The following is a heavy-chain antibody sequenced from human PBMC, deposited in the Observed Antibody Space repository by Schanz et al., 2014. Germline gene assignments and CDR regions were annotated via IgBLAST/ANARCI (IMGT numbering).Heavy chain of an antibody. CDR3: ASGAIPMQGVRLDF. D-gene: IGHD3-10*01. J-gene: IGHJ4*02. CDR2: IGYDGSEK. Sequence: QVQLVESGGGVVQPGRSLRLSCATSGLNFDYYGMNWVRQAPGKGLEWVANIGYDGSEKYYADSVKGRFTISRDNSKHALYLQMSSLTPEDTAVYYGASGAIPMQGVRLDFWGQGTLVTVSS. V-gene: IGHV3-33*01. CDR1: GLNFDYYG.